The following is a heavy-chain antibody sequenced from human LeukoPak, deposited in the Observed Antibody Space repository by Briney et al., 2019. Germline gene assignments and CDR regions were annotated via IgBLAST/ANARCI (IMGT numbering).Heavy chain of an antibody. J-gene: IGHJ6*02. V-gene: IGHV1-46*01. CDR1: GYTVTIYY. Sequence: ASVRVSCKASGYTVTIYYMHWVRQAPGQGVEWMGILNPSGGSTSYAQKFQGRATLTRATSTSTVYMELSSLRSEDTAVYYCASVYNYGMDVWGQGTTVIVSS. CDR3: ASVYNYGMDV. CDR2: LNPSGGST.